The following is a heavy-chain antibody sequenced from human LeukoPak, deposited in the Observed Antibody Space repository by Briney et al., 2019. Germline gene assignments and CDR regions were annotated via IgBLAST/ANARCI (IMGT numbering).Heavy chain of an antibody. CDR3: ARIIIGSGRSEGTNWFDP. V-gene: IGHV4-59*01. J-gene: IGHJ5*02. CDR1: GGSISNYY. CDR2: IYYSGST. D-gene: IGHD6-19*01. Sequence: SETLSLTCTVSGGSISNYYWSWIRQPPTKGLECIGYIYYSGSTNYNPSLKSRVTISVDTSKNQFSLKLGSVTAADTAVYHCARIIIGSGRSEGTNWFDPWGQGTLVTVSS.